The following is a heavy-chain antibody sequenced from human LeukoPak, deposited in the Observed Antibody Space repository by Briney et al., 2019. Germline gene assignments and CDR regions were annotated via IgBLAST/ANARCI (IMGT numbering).Heavy chain of an antibody. CDR1: GYTFIGYY. Sequence: ASVKVSCKASGYTFIGYYMHWVRQAPGQGLEWMGWINPNSGGTNYAQKFQGRVTMTRDTSISTAYMELSRLRSDDTAVYYCARVLYYYDSSGPSAFDIWGQGTMVTVSS. V-gene: IGHV1-2*02. CDR3: ARVLYYYDSSGPSAFDI. D-gene: IGHD3-22*01. CDR2: INPNSGGT. J-gene: IGHJ3*02.